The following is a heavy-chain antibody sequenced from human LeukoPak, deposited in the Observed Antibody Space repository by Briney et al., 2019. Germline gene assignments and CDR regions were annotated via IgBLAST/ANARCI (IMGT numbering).Heavy chain of an antibody. Sequence: ASVKVSCKASGYTFTSYYMHWVRQAPGQGLEWMGIINPSGGSTSYAQKFQGRVTMTRDMSTSTVYMELSSLRSEDTAVYYCARVGYYGSGSPNYYYYYYMDVWGKGTTVTVSS. CDR2: INPSGGST. CDR1: GYTFTSYY. CDR3: ARVGYYGSGSPNYYYYYYMDV. V-gene: IGHV1-46*01. D-gene: IGHD3-10*01. J-gene: IGHJ6*03.